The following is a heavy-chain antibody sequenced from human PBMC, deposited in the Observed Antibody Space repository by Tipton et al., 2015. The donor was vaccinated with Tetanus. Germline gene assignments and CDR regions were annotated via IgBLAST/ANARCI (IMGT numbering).Heavy chain of an antibody. CDR1: GGSVDSGSYH. V-gene: IGHV4-61*01. D-gene: IGHD6-13*01. Sequence: LRLSCSVSGGSVDSGSYHWAWIRQPPGKGLEWIGSVHYTGSTNHNPSLKSRVTISMDRSKNQISLQLTSVTAADTAVYFCAGVTAQRTELYFDHWGQGTLVTVSS. CDR3: AGVTAQRTELYFDH. J-gene: IGHJ4*02. CDR2: VHYTGST.